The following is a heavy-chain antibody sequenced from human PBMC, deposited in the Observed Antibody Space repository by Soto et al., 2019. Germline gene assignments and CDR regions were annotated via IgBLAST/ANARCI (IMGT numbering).Heavy chain of an antibody. D-gene: IGHD3-9*01. CDR1: GYTFTSYY. CDR2: INPSGGST. J-gene: IGHJ4*02. Sequence: GASVKVSCKASGYTFTSYYMHWVRQAPEQGLEWMGIINPSGGSTSYAQKFQGRVTMTRDTSTSTVYMELSSLRSEDTAMYYCARAGLRYFDWLTAHLDYWGQGTLVTVSS. V-gene: IGHV1-46*01. CDR3: ARAGLRYFDWLTAHLDY.